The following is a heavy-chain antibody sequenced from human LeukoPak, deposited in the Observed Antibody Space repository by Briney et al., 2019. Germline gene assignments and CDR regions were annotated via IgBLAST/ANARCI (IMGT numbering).Heavy chain of an antibody. CDR3: ARGPDIVVVPAAIGNYYGMGV. D-gene: IGHD2-2*01. V-gene: IGHV1-69*06. CDR1: GGTFSSYA. CDR2: IIPIFGTA. Sequence: SVKVSCKAPGGTFSSYAISWVRQAPGQGLEWMGGIIPIFGTANYAQKFQGRVTITAGKSTSTAYMELSSLRSEDTAVYYCARGPDIVVVPAAIGNYYGMGVWGKGTTVTASS. J-gene: IGHJ6*04.